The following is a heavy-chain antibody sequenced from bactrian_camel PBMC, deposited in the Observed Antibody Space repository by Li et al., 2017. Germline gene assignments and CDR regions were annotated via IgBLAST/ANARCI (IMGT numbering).Heavy chain of an antibody. CDR1: GTTYQWYC. D-gene: IGHD6*01. CDR2: TARGGTIA. V-gene: IGHV3S65*01. Sequence: QLVESGGGSVQAGGSLTLSCAGFGTTYQWYCMGWFRQGSGNEREGVAYTARGGTIANYAGSVKGRFTISQDSARNTVYLQMNNLQPEDTATYYCAEGRGSRGEHCYSLNYWGQGTQVTVS. CDR3: AEGRGSRGEHCYSLNY. J-gene: IGHJ4*01.